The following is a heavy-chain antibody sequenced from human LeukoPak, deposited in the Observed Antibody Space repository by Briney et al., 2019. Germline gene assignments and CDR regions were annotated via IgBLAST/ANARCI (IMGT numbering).Heavy chain of an antibody. CDR1: GFTFSIYT. Sequence: GGSLRLSCAASGFTFSIYTMHWVRQAPGKGLEYVSGISTNGGSTDYAKSVKGRFTVSRDNSKNTLYLQMGSLRTEDMTVYYCARGGIQDYDILTGDYGMDVWGQGTTVTVSS. CDR2: ISTNGGST. V-gene: IGHV3-64*01. J-gene: IGHJ6*02. CDR3: ARGGIQDYDILTGDYGMDV. D-gene: IGHD3-9*01.